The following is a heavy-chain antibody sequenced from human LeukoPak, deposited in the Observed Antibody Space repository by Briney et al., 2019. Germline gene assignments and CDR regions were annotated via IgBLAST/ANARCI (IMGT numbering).Heavy chain of an antibody. Sequence: SETLSLTCNVSGGSLRGYYWSWIRQPPGKGLEWIGYIYSSGSTNYNPSLKSRVTMSVDTSKNQFSLKVNSVTAADTAVHYCARVYDSGSQAYFYYMDVWGKGTTVTISS. CDR1: GGSLRGYY. CDR3: ARVYDSGSQAYFYYMDV. J-gene: IGHJ6*03. D-gene: IGHD3-10*01. V-gene: IGHV4-59*01. CDR2: IYSSGST.